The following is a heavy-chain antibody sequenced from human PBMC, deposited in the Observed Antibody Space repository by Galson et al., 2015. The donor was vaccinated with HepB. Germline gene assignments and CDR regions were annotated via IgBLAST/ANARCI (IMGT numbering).Heavy chain of an antibody. CDR3: ARAGHYGGKGNWFDS. Sequence: FTVGASYMSWVRQAPGKGLEWVSVIYDGGSIYYADFAKGRFSISRDNSKNTLYLQMGGLRAEDTAVYYCARAGHYGGKGNWFDSWGQGTLVTVSS. CDR1: FTVGASY. J-gene: IGHJ5*01. V-gene: IGHV3-66*02. CDR2: IYDGGSI. D-gene: IGHD4-23*01.